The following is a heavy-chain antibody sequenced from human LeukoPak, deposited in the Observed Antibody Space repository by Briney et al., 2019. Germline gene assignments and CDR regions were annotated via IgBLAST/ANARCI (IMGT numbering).Heavy chain of an antibody. J-gene: IGHJ6*02. CDR1: GFTFSSYG. CDR3: ARDPAADYYDSSGGYYYGMDV. D-gene: IGHD3-22*01. V-gene: IGHV3-33*01. CDR2: IWYDGSNK. Sequence: GGSLRLSCAASGFTFSSYGMHWVRQTPGKGLEWVAVIWYDGSNKYYADSVKGRFTISRDNSKNTLYLQMNSLRAEDTAVYYCARDPAADYYDSSGGYYYGMDVWGQGTTVTVSS.